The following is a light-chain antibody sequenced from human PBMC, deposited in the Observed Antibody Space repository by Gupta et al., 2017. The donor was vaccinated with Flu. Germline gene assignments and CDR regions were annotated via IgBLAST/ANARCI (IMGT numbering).Light chain of an antibody. Sequence: VTLSESPGERATLTWRASRSGANNLTEYQQRTGQDPRLLIYGASNRAAGMPARWMSSGSGTEYTPIISSLEADDVAVYYCQNRPIQPPTSFGQGTRLDMK. CDR1: RSGANN. J-gene: IGKJ5*01. CDR2: GAS. CDR3: QNRPIQPPTS. V-gene: IGKV3-11*01.